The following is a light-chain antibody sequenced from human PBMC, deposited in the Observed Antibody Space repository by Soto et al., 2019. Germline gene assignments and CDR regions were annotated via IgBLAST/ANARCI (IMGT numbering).Light chain of an antibody. Sequence: EIVLTQSPGTLSLSPGERATLSCRASQSVSSSYLAWYQQKPGQAPRLLIYGASSRATGIPDRFSGSGSGTVFTLTISRLAPEDFAVYYCQQYGSSPNTFGPGTKVDIK. CDR3: QQYGSSPNT. CDR1: QSVSSSY. V-gene: IGKV3-20*01. J-gene: IGKJ3*01. CDR2: GAS.